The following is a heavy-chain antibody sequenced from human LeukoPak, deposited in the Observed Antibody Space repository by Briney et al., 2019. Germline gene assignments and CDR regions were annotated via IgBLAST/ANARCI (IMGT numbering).Heavy chain of an antibody. CDR3: AKVPYSDYGSGRPPFMDV. D-gene: IGHD3-10*01. Sequence: PGGSLRLSCAASGFTFSNYAMSWVRRAPGRGLDWVSTLSDSGSSTYYADSVKGRFTISRDNSKNTLYLQMDSLRVEDTATYYCAKVPYSDYGSGRPPFMDVWGQGTTVAVSS. CDR1: GFTFSNYA. J-gene: IGHJ6*02. V-gene: IGHV3-23*01. CDR2: LSDSGSST.